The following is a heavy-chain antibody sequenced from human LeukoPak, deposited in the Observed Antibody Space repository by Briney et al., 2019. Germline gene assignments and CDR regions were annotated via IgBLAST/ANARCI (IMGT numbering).Heavy chain of an antibody. CDR1: GGSISSYY. J-gene: IGHJ6*03. V-gene: IGHV4-59*01. D-gene: IGHD4-17*01. CDR2: IYYSGST. CDR3: ARDKGRGWDYGDYYYYYYMDV. Sequence: KPSETLPLTCTVSGGSISSYYWSWIRQPPGKGLEWIGYIYYSGSTNYNPSLKSRVTISVDTSKNQFSLKLSSVTAADTAVYYCARDKGRGWDYGDYYYYYYMDVWGKGTTVTVSS.